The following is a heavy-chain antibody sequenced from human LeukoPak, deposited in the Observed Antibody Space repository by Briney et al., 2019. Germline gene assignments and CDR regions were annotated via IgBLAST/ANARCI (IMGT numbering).Heavy chain of an antibody. D-gene: IGHD3-22*01. CDR3: ARARNYYDSSGFYYEGDAFDI. Sequence: SETLSLTCTVSGGSVSSYYWTWIRQPPGKGLEWIGYIYSSGSTNYNPSLKSRVTISVDTSKNQFSLKLSSVTAADTAVYYCARARNYYDSSGFYYEGDAFDIWGQGTMVTVSS. CDR1: GGSVSSYY. CDR2: IYSSGST. J-gene: IGHJ3*02. V-gene: IGHV4-59*02.